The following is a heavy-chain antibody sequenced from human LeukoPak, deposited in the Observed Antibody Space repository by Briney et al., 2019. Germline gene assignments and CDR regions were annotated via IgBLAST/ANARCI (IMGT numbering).Heavy chain of an antibody. Sequence: GASVKVSCKASGYTFTGYYMHWVRQAPGQGLEWMGWINPNSGGTNYAQKFQGRVTMTRDTSISTAYMELSRLRSDDTAVYYCARGRRNCSGGSCYLVYNYWGQGTLVTVSS. CDR3: ARGRRNCSGGSCYLVYNY. D-gene: IGHD2-15*01. CDR1: GYTFTGYY. J-gene: IGHJ4*02. CDR2: INPNSGGT. V-gene: IGHV1-2*02.